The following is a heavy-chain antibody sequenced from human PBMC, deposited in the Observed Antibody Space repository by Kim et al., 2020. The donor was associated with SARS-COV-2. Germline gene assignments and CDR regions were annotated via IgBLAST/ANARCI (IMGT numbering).Heavy chain of an antibody. CDR2: INHSGST. J-gene: IGHJ4*02. CDR1: GGSFSGYY. D-gene: IGHD3-10*01. V-gene: IGHV4-34*01. CDR3: ARGGPRGLPNYYGSGSYYNVGYFDY. Sequence: SETLSLTCAVYGGSFSGYYWSWIRQPPGKGLEWIGEINHSGSTNYNPSLKSRVTISVDTSKNQFSLKLSSVTAADTAVYYCARGGPRGLPNYYGSGSYYNVGYFDYWGQGTLVTVSS.